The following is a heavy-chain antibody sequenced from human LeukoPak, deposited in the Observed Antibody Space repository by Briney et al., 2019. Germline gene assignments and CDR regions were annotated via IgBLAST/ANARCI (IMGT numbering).Heavy chain of an antibody. J-gene: IGHJ4*02. CDR1: GFTFSSYA. D-gene: IGHD3-10*01. CDR2: ISGSGGST. V-gene: IGHV3-23*01. Sequence: PGGSLRLSCAASGFTFSSYAMNWVRQAPGKGLEWVSAISGSGGSTYYADSVKGRFTISRDNSKNTLYLQMNSLRAEDTAVYYCAKDVEVLLWFGDLSYFDYWGQGTLVTVSS. CDR3: AKDVEVLLWFGDLSYFDY.